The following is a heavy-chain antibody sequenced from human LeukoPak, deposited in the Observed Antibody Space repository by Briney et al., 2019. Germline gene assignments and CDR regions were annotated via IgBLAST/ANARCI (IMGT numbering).Heavy chain of an antibody. V-gene: IGHV4-4*02. Sequence: SETLSLTCAVSDGSISTSKWWTWVRQAPGRGLEWIGEIWHSGDTSYNPSLQSRLTLSVDKSKSQFSLKLRSVTAADTAVYYCARGLRSSGWNMLDSWGRGVLVTVSS. J-gene: IGHJ4*02. D-gene: IGHD6-19*01. CDR3: ARGLRSSGWNMLDS. CDR1: DGSISTSKW. CDR2: IWHSGDT.